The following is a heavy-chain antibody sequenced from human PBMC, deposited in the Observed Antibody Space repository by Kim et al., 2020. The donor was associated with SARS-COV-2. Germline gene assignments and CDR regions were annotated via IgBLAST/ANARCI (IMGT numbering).Heavy chain of an antibody. CDR1: GGSITSHSYY. CDR2: IDHRGTT. V-gene: IGHV4-39*07. J-gene: IGHJ3*02. Sequence: SETLSLTCSVSGGSITSHSYYWGWIRQPPGKGLEWIGSIDHRGTTYYNPSLKSRVTIPVDTSKNQFSLKLTSMTAADTAVFYCARSGDGIFDIWGRGTL. D-gene: IGHD1-20*01. CDR3: ARSGDGIFDI.